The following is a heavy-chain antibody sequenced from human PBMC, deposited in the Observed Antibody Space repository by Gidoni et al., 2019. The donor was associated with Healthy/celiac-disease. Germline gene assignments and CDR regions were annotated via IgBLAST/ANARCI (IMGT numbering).Heavy chain of an antibody. J-gene: IGHJ6*02. CDR3: ARGTPNRGGSYVDYYYYGMDV. Sequence: QVQLQESGPGLVKPSQTLSLTCTVSGGSISSGGYYWSWIRQHPGKGLEWIGYIFYSGSTYYNPSLKSRITISVDTSKNQFSLKLSSVTAADTAVYYCARGTPNRGGSYVDYYYYGMDVWGQGTTVTVSS. D-gene: IGHD1-26*01. V-gene: IGHV4-31*03. CDR2: IFYSGST. CDR1: GGSISSGGYY.